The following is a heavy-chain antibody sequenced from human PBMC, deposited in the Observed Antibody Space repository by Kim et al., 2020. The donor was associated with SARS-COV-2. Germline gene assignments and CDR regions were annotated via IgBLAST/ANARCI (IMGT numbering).Heavy chain of an antibody. CDR2: ISAYNGNT. CDR3: ARDWRREVVVVAATPGDY. CDR1: GYTFTSYG. Sequence: ASVKVSCKASGYTFTSYGISWVRQAPGQGLEWMGWISAYNGNTNYAQKLQGRVTMTTDTSTSTAYMELRSLRSDDTAVYYCARDWRREVVVVAATPGDYWGQGTLVTVSS. D-gene: IGHD2-15*01. J-gene: IGHJ4*02. V-gene: IGHV1-18*01.